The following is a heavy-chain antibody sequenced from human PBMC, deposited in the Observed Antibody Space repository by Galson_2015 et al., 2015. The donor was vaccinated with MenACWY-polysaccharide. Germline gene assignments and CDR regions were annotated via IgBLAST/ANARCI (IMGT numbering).Heavy chain of an antibody. CDR1: GFTFSSYG. D-gene: IGHD3-22*01. J-gene: IGHJ6*02. CDR2: ISYDGSNK. CDR3: AKDPASGYMHYYYYGMDV. V-gene: IGHV3-30*18. Sequence: SLRLSCAASGFTFSSYGMHWVRQAPGKGLEWVAVISYDGSNKYYADSVKGRFTISRDNSKNTLYLQMNSLRAEDTAVYYCAKDPASGYMHYYYYGMDVWGQGTTVTVSS.